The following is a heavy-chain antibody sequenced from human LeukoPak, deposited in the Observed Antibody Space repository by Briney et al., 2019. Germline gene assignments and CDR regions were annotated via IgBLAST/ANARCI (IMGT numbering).Heavy chain of an antibody. V-gene: IGHV4-34*01. CDR2: INHSGIT. CDR3: ARAGSIAAAGRRTRPPPRLGFSDI. D-gene: IGHD6-13*01. CDR1: GASFSGYY. J-gene: IGHJ3*02. Sequence: PAETLSFPCRVYGASFSGYYWSGIPQPPGKGLEWIGEINHSGITNSDPSLYVRVTITVDTSKNYFSLKLSSVTAADTAVYYCARAGSIAAAGRRTRPPPRLGFSDIWGQGTLVTVSS.